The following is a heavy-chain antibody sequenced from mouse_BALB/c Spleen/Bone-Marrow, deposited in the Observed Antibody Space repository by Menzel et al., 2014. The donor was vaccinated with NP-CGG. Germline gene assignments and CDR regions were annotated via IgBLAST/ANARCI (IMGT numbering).Heavy chain of an antibody. J-gene: IGHJ4*01. V-gene: IGHV1S34*01. CDR2: ISCYNGAT. Sequence: VKISCKASGYSFTGYYMHWVKQSHGKSLEWIGYISCYNGATSYNQNFKGKATFTVDTSSSTAYMQFNSLTSEDSAVYYCSRHYYSTPCYAMDYWGQGTSVTVSS. D-gene: IGHD1-1*01. CDR3: SRHYYSTPCYAMDY. CDR1: GYSFTGYY.